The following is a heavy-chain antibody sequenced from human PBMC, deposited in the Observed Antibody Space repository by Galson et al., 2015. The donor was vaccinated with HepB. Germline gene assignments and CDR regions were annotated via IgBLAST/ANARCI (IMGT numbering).Heavy chain of an antibody. J-gene: IGHJ2*01. D-gene: IGHD4-23*01. CDR2: INTNTGNP. Sequence: SVKVSCKASGYTFTSYAMNWVRQAPGQGLEWMGWINTNTGNPTYAQGFTGRFVFSLDTSVSTAYLQISSLKAEDTAVYYCARDLFDDYGGNSGLGYFDLWGRGTLVTVSS. V-gene: IGHV7-4-1*02. CDR1: GYTFTSYA. CDR3: ARDLFDDYGGNSGLGYFDL.